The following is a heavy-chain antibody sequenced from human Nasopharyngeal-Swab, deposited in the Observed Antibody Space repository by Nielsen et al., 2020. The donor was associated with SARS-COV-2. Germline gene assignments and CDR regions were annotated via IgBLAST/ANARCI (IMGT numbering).Heavy chain of an antibody. D-gene: IGHD6-19*01. J-gene: IGHJ4*02. Sequence: SCTVSGGSISSSSYYWGWIRQPPGKGLEWIGSIYYSGSTYYNPSLKSRVTISVDTSKNQFSLKLSSVTAADTAVYYCARGGYSSGWVVYWGQGTLVTVSS. CDR1: GGSISSSSYY. CDR3: ARGGYSSGWVVY. CDR2: IYYSGST. V-gene: IGHV4-39*01.